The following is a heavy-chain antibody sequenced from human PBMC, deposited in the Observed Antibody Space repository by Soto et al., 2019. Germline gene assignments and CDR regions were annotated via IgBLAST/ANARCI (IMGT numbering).Heavy chain of an antibody. CDR3: AREGDEHCSGGSCYSSDY. CDR2: IIPIVGIG. V-gene: IGHV1-69*04. Sequence: SVKVSCKASGGTFSSYAITWVRQAPGQGLEWMGRIIPIVGIGSSAQKFQGRVTIIADKSTNTAYMELSSLRSEDTAVYYCAREGDEHCSGGSCYSSDYWGQGTLVTVSS. J-gene: IGHJ4*02. CDR1: GGTFSSYA. D-gene: IGHD2-15*01.